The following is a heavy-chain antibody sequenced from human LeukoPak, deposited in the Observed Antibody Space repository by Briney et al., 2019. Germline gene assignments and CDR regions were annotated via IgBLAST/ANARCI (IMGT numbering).Heavy chain of an antibody. D-gene: IGHD6-6*01. J-gene: IGHJ4*02. CDR1: GFTFSYYS. CDR2: ISSSSGYI. V-gene: IGHV3-21*01. CDR3: ARDGIAARPFDY. Sequence: GGSLRLSCAASGFTFSYYSMNWVRQAPGKGLEWVSSISSSSGYIYYADSVKGRFTISRDNAKNSLYLQMNSLRAEDTAVYYCARDGIAARPFDYWGQGTLVTVSS.